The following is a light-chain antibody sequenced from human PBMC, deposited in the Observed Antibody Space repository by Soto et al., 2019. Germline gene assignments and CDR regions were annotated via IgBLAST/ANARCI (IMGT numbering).Light chain of an antibody. J-gene: IGKJ5*01. CDR2: DAS. V-gene: IGKV3-11*01. CDR1: QSVGIN. Sequence: EIELTQSPATLSVSPGERATLSCLASQSVGINVAWYQQKPGQAPRLLIYDASNRAAGIPARFSGSGSGTDFTLTISSLEPEDFAVYYCQQRSNWPITFGQGTRLEI. CDR3: QQRSNWPIT.